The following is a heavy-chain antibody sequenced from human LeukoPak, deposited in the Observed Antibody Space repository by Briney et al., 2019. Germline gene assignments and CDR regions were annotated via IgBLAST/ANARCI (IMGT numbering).Heavy chain of an antibody. J-gene: IGHJ4*02. V-gene: IGHV3-23*01. CDR2: ISGSGGST. Sequence: GGSLRLFCAASGFTFSNYAMSWVRQAPGKGLEWVSAISGSGGSTYSADSVKGRFTISRDNSKNTLYLQMNSLRAEDTAVYYCAKGLYSNSWYVGADYWGQGTLVTVSS. CDR1: GFTFSNYA. CDR3: AKGLYSNSWYVGADY. D-gene: IGHD6-13*01.